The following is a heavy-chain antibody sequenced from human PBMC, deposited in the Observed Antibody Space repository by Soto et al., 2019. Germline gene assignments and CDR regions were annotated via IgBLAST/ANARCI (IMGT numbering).Heavy chain of an antibody. J-gene: IGHJ4*02. CDR1: GGSFTGYY. V-gene: IGHV4-34*01. Sequence: SYTLSLTCSVHGGSFTGYYWSWILQPPGKGLEWIGEINHSGSTNYNPSLKSRVTISLDTSKNQFSLNLTSVSAAETAFYYCTRVPMMYDCAGTYGYLDSWGQGTLVTVSS. CDR3: TRVPMMYDCAGTYGYLDS. CDR2: INHSGST. D-gene: IGHD3-10*01.